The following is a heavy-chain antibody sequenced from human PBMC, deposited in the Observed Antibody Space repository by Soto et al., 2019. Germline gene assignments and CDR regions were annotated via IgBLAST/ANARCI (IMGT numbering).Heavy chain of an antibody. CDR2: IYYSGST. CDR1: GGSLSSSSDY. V-gene: IGHV4-39*01. J-gene: IGHJ6*02. D-gene: IGHD3-10*01. CDR3: ARSSDYYYYGMDV. Sequence: SETLSLTCSVSGGSLSSSSDYWGWIRQPPGKGLEYIGSIYYSGSTYYNPSLKSRVTISVDTSKNQFSLKLSSVTAADTAVYYCARSSDYYYYGMDVWGQGTTVTV.